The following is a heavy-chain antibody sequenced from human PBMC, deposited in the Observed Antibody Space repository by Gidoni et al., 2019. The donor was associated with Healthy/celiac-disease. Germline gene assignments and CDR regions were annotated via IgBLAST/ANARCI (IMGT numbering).Heavy chain of an antibody. J-gene: IGHJ4*02. CDR3: ASTPPSSGSYRACFDY. CDR2: IIPIFGTA. V-gene: IGHV1-69*06. D-gene: IGHD1-26*01. Sequence: VKLVQSGADVKKPGSSVKVSCKASGGTFRSYAISWVRQAPGQGLEWMGGIIPIFGTANYAQKFQGRVTITADKSTSTAYMELSSLRSEDTAVYYCASTPPSSGSYRACFDYWGQGTLVTVSS. CDR1: GGTFRSYA.